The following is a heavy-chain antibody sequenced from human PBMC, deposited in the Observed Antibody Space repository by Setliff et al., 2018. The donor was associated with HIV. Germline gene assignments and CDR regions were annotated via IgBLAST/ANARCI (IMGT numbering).Heavy chain of an antibody. Sequence: SETLSLTCAVYGGSFNDYFWSWIRQSPGTGLEWIGYVHDSDSTKYNSSLESRVTMSVDTSKNQFSLNLNSVTAADTAVYYCARGGASSKYFDYWGQGTLVTVSS. J-gene: IGHJ4*02. D-gene: IGHD3-10*01. CDR1: GGSFNDYF. CDR3: ARGGASSKYFDY. CDR2: VHDSDST. V-gene: IGHV4-34*11.